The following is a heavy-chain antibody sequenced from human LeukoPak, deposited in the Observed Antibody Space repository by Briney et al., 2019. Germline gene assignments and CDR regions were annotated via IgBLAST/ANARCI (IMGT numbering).Heavy chain of an antibody. Sequence: GEPLKISCKGSGYSFIRYWIGWVRRMPGKGLEWMGIIYPGDSDTRYSPSFQGQVTISADKSISTAYLQWSSLKASDTAIYYCARRSSGWYQDYWGQGTLVTVSS. J-gene: IGHJ4*02. CDR3: ARRSSGWYQDY. CDR1: GYSFIRYW. D-gene: IGHD6-19*01. CDR2: IYPGDSDT. V-gene: IGHV5-51*01.